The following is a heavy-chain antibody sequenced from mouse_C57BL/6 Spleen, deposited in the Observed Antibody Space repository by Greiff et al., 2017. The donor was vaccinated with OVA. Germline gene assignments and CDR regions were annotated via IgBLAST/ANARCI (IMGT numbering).Heavy chain of an antibody. CDR1: GFTFSDYG. Sequence: EVKLMESGGGLVQPGGSLKLSCAASGFTFSDYGMAWVRQAPRKGPEWVAFISNLAYSIYYADTVTGRFTISRENAKNTLYLEMSSLRSEDTAMYYCAREDYGYFDYWGQGTTLTVSS. D-gene: IGHD2-4*01. J-gene: IGHJ2*01. CDR3: AREDYGYFDY. CDR2: ISNLAYSI. V-gene: IGHV5-15*01.